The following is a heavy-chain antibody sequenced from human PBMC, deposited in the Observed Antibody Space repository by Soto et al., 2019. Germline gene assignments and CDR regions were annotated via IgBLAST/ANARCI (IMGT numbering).Heavy chain of an antibody. CDR2: ISAYNGNT. V-gene: IGHV1-18*01. D-gene: IGHD3-10*01. CDR3: ATDRTMEDYYYYGMDV. Sequence: QVQLVQSGAEVKKPGASVKVSCKASGYTFTSYGISWVRQAPGQGLEWMGWISAYNGNTNYAQKLQGRVTMTTDTSTSTAYMELRSLRSDDTAVYYCATDRTMEDYYYYGMDVWGQGTTVTVSS. CDR1: GYTFTSYG. J-gene: IGHJ6*02.